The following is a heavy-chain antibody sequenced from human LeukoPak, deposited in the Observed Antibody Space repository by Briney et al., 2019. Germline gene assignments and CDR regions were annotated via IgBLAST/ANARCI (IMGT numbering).Heavy chain of an antibody. J-gene: IGHJ4*02. CDR1: GFTFSSYS. CDR3: AAGYSSSSGSNGY. D-gene: IGHD6-6*01. V-gene: IGHV3-21*01. Sequence: GSLRLSCAASGFTFSSYSMNWVRQAPGKGLEWVSSISSSSSYIYYADSVKGRFTISRDNAKNSLYLQMNSLRAEDTAVYYCAAGYSSSSGSNGYWGQGTLVTVSS. CDR2: ISSSSSYI.